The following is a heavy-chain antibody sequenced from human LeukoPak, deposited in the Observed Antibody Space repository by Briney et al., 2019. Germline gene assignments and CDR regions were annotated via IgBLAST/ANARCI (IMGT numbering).Heavy chain of an antibody. CDR2: IADNGAT. J-gene: IGHJ4*02. D-gene: IGHD6-13*01. CDR3: ARDLDGDPNIAAAGRGDFDY. V-gene: IGHV3-23*01. CDR1: GFTFSRSA. Sequence: HPGGSLRLSCAASGFTFSRSAMTWVRQAPGKGPEWVSGIADNGATYYADSVKGRFTISRDNAKNSLYLQMNSLRADDTAVYYCARDLDGDPNIAAAGRGDFDYWGRGTLVTVSS.